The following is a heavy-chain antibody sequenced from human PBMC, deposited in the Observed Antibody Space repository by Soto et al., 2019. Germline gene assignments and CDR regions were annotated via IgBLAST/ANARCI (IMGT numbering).Heavy chain of an antibody. CDR3: VKGYCTGGSCYSRYWHFDL. D-gene: IGHD2-15*01. Sequence: EVLLLESGGDLVQPGESLRLSCAASGFTFISYTMSWVRQAPGKGLEWVSAMSGSSGGTYYADTVKGRFTISRDNSKNTLCLQMNSLRAEDTAVYYCVKGYCTGGSCYSRYWHFDLWGRGTLVTVSS. CDR1: GFTFISYT. V-gene: IGHV3-23*01. J-gene: IGHJ2*01. CDR2: MSGSSGGT.